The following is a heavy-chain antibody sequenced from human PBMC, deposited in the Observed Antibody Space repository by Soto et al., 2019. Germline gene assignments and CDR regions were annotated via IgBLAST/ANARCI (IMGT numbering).Heavy chain of an antibody. D-gene: IGHD3-3*01. Sequence: EVHLVESGGGLVQPGRSLRLSCAVSGFTFDDYAMHWVRQAPGKGXXWVSSISWNGNSIRYADSVKGRFAISRDNAKNSLDLQMNSLRAEDTALYYCAKAAGAAIFGVAHFDYWGHGTLVTVSS. CDR1: GFTFDDYA. V-gene: IGHV3-9*01. J-gene: IGHJ4*01. CDR2: ISWNGNSI. CDR3: AKAAGAAIFGVAHFDY.